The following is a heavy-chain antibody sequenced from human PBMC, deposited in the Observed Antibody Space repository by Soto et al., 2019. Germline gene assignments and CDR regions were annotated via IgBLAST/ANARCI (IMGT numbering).Heavy chain of an antibody. V-gene: IGHV3-33*05. J-gene: IGHJ3*02. CDR2: ISDDGTVK. CDR1: GXGFTGHC. CDR3: VRELQRRLHAFDI. Sequence: GSLRLSCVGSGXGFTGHCMHWVRQAPGRGLEWVAVISDDGTVKHYLDAVKGRFYISRDNPKNTLFLQMYSLSQEETSVYFCVRELQRRLHAFDIWGQRTVVTVS.